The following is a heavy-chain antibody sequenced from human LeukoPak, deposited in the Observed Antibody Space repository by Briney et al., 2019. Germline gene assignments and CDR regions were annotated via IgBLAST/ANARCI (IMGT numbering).Heavy chain of an antibody. J-gene: IGHJ4*02. Sequence: ASVKVSCKVSGYTFNELSMHWVRQAPGQGLEWMGIIYPGGGSTSYAQKFQGRVSMTRDTYTSTVYMELSSLRSEDTAVYYCATLGRMVRGVIIPSTVRDYWGQGTLVTVSS. V-gene: IGHV1-46*02. CDR3: ATLGRMVRGVIIPSTVRDY. CDR1: GYTFNELS. D-gene: IGHD3-10*01. CDR2: IYPGGGST.